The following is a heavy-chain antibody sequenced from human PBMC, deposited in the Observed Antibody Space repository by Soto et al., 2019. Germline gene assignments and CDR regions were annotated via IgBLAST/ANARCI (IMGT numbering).Heavy chain of an antibody. Sequence: PSETLXLTCTVSGGXISSSSYYWSWIRQHPGKGLEWIGYIYYSGSTYYNPSLKSRVTISVDTSKNQFSLKLSSVTAADTAVYYCARLTHYYDSSGYCFDYWGQGTLVTVSS. J-gene: IGHJ4*02. CDR3: ARLTHYYDSSGYCFDY. D-gene: IGHD3-22*01. V-gene: IGHV4-31*03. CDR2: IYYSGST. CDR1: GGXISSSSYY.